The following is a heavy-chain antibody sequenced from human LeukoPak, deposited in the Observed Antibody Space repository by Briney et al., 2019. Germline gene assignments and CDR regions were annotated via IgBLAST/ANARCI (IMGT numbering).Heavy chain of an antibody. J-gene: IGHJ3*02. CDR3: ARPDTYYYDSSGYPAAFDI. CDR1: GGSNSSSSYY. Sequence: SETLSLTCTVSGGSNSSSSYYWGWIRQPPGKGLEWIGSIYYSGSTYYNPSLKSRVTISVDTSKNQFSLKLSSVTAADTAVYYCARPDTYYYDSSGYPAAFDIWGQGTMVTVSS. V-gene: IGHV4-39*01. CDR2: IYYSGST. D-gene: IGHD3-22*01.